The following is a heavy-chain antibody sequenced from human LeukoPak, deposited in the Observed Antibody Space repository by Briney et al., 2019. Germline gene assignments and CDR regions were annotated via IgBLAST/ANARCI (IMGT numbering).Heavy chain of an antibody. D-gene: IGHD3-10*01. J-gene: IGHJ4*02. CDR1: GFTFSSYS. CDR2: ISSSSSYI. CDR3: ARAVDYGSGSYLYYFDY. Sequence: PGGSLRLSCAASGFTFSSYSMHWVPQAPGKGLEWVSSISSSSSYIYYADSVKCRFTISRDNAKNSMYLQMNSLRAEDRAVYYCARAVDYGSGSYLYYFDYWGQGTLVTVSS. V-gene: IGHV3-21*01.